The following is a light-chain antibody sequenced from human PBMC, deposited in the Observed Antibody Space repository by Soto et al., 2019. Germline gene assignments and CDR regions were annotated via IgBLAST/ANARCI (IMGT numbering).Light chain of an antibody. CDR2: GAS. CDR3: QQYDRSPL. CDR1: QSVANSH. V-gene: IGKV3-20*01. Sequence: EIVLTQSPGTLSLSPGERATLSCRASQSVANSHLAWYQQKPGQAPRLVIYGASFWATGIPDRFSGSGSGTDFTLTISRLQPEDFAVYYCQQYDRSPLFGGGTKVEF. J-gene: IGKJ4*01.